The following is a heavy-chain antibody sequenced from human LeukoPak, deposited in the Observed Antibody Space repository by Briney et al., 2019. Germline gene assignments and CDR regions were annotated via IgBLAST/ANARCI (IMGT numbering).Heavy chain of an antibody. CDR1: GYTFTSYA. J-gene: IGHJ4*02. CDR3: ARPIGSGVYFDY. CDR2: INAGNGNT. Sequence: ASVKVSCKASGYTFTSYAMHWVRQAPGQRLEWMGWINAGNGNTKYSQKFQGRVTITRDTSASAAYMELSSLRSEDTAVYYCARPIGSGVYFDYWGQGTLVTVSS. D-gene: IGHD3-10*01. V-gene: IGHV1-3*01.